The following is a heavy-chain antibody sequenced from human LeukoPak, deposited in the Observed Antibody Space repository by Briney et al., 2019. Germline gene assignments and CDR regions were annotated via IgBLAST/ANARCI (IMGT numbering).Heavy chain of an antibody. V-gene: IGHV3-33*01. CDR3: ARGTGWDHYYMDV. D-gene: IGHD1-26*01. J-gene: IGHJ6*03. CDR1: GFIFTNYG. CDR2: VCYDGSLK. Sequence: GGSLRLSCAASGFIFTNYGIHGVRPAPGKGLEWVAVVCYDGSLKYYADSVRGRFPISTDNSKNTVDLQMNSLRVEETAVYYGARGTGWDHYYMDVWGKGTPVAVS.